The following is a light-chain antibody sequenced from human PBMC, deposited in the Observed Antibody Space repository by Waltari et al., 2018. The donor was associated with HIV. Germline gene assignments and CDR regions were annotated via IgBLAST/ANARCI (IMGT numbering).Light chain of an antibody. CDR3: CSYAGSYTSWV. Sequence: QSALTQPRSVSGSPGQSVTISRPGTSSDVGGYNYVSWYQQHPGKAPKLMIYDVSKRPSGVPDRFSGSKSGNTASLTISGLQAEDEADYYCCSYAGSYTSWVFGGGTKLTVL. J-gene: IGLJ3*02. CDR2: DVS. CDR1: SSDVGGYNY. V-gene: IGLV2-11*01.